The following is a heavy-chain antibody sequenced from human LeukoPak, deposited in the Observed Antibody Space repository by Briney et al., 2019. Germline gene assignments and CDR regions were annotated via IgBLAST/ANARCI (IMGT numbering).Heavy chain of an antibody. CDR3: ARDHGGGVWGSYANY. D-gene: IGHD3-16*01. J-gene: IGHJ4*02. V-gene: IGHV3-74*01. CDR1: EFTFSRYY. Sequence: GGSLRLSCAASEFTFSRYYMHWVRQAPGKGLVWVSRINGDGSSTTYADSVKGRCTISRDNAKNTLSLQMNSLRAEDTAVYYCARDHGGGVWGSYANYWGQGTLVTVSS. CDR2: INGDGSST.